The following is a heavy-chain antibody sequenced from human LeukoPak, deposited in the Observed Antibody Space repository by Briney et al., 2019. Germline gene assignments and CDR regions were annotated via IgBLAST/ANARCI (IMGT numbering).Heavy chain of an antibody. CDR2: INPNNGDS. CDR1: GYSFTDYY. D-gene: IGHD6-25*01. CDR3: ARGRPDY. J-gene: IGHJ4*02. Sequence: GASVKVSCKASGYSFTDYYMHWVRQAAGQGLEWMGWINPNNGDSNYAQKFQGRVTVTRDTSISTAYMELSSPRSDDTAVYYCARGRPDYWGQGTLVTVSS. V-gene: IGHV1-2*02.